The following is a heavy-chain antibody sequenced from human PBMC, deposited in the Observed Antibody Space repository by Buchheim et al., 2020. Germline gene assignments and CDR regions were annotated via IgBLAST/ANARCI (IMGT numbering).Heavy chain of an antibody. CDR1: GFTFSSYA. D-gene: IGHD3-16*01. CDR3: AKALGGPTSNLEY. CDR2: ISTGGGDST. V-gene: IGHV3-23*01. Sequence: EVQVLESGGGLVQPGGSLRLSCAASGFTFSSYAMSWVRQAPGKGLEWVSAISTGGGDSTFYADSVKGRFTISRGNSKNTLYLQMNSLRAEDTAIYYCAKALGGPTSNLEYWGQGTL. J-gene: IGHJ4*02.